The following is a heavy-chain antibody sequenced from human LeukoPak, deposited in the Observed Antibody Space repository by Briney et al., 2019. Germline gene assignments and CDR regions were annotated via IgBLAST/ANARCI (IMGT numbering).Heavy chain of an antibody. J-gene: IGHJ3*02. CDR1: GGSISSGGYS. D-gene: IGHD2-2*01. Sequence: SQTLSLTCAVSGGSISSGGYSWSWIRQPPGKGLEWIGYIYHSGSTYYNPSLKSRVTISVDRSKHQLSLKLSSVTAADTAVYYCARAPGGGYCSSTSCPGYAFDIWGQGTMVTVSS. CDR2: IYHSGST. CDR3: ARAPGGGYCSSTSCPGYAFDI. V-gene: IGHV4-30-2*01.